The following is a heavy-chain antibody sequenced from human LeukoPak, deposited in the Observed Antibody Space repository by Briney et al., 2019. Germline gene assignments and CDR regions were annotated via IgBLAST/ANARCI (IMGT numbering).Heavy chain of an antibody. J-gene: IGHJ4*02. CDR3: AKVGYDSSGYPSDY. CDR2: ISGGGVGT. CDR1: GFTFSTG. D-gene: IGHD3-22*01. Sequence: SGGSLRLSCAASGFTFSTGMSWVRQAPGKGLEWVSGISGGGVGTYYTDSVKGRFTISRDNSKNTLYLQMNSLRAEDTAVYYCAKVGYDSSGYPSDYWGQGTLVTVSS. V-gene: IGHV3-23*01.